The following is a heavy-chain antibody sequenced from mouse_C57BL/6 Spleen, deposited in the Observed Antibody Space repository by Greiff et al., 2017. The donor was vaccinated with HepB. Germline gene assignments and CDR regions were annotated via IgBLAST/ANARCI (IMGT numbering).Heavy chain of an antibody. CDR3: ARGGSKDYFDY. Sequence: QVQLQQPGAELVKPGASVKLSCKASGYTFTSYWMHWVKQRPGQGLEWIGMIHPNSGSTNYNEKFKSKATLTVDKSSSIAYMQLSSLTSEDSAVYYCARGGSKDYFDYWGQGTTLTVSS. CDR1: GYTFTSYW. J-gene: IGHJ2*01. V-gene: IGHV1-64*01. CDR2: IHPNSGST.